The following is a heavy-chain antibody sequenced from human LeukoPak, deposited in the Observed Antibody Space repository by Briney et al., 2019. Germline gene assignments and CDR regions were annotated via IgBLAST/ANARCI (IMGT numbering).Heavy chain of an antibody. V-gene: IGHV3-30*02. D-gene: IGHD3-10*01. CDR3: ARDYGSGDREIDY. CDR1: GFTFSDYG. CDR2: IRFDGSNK. Sequence: GGSLRLSCAASGFTFSDYGMHWVRQAPGKGLEWVAFIRFDGSNKYYVDSVKGRFSISRDNAKNSLYLQMNSLRVEDTAVYYCARDYGSGDREIDYWGQGTLVTVSS. J-gene: IGHJ4*02.